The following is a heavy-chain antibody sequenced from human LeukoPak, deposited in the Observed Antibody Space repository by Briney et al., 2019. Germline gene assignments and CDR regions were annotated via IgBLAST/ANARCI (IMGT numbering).Heavy chain of an antibody. CDR2: ISADKGNT. D-gene: IGHD6-19*01. V-gene: IGHV1-18*01. J-gene: IGHJ4*02. CDR3: ARDGESGWREVDY. CDR1: GYTFTSYG. Sequence: ASVKVSCKASGYTFTSYGISWVRQAPGQGLEWMGWISADKGNTNYAQKMQGRVTMTTDTSTTTAYMELRSLRSDDTAVYYCARDGESGWREVDYWGQETLVTVSS.